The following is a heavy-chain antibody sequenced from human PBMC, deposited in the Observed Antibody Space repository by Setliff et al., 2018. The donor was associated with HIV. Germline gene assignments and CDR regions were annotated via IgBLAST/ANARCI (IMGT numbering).Heavy chain of an antibody. Sequence: GASVKVSCKASGGTFSSYGISWVRQAPGQGLEWMGGIIPIFGTGNYAQNFQGRVTITADESTSTAYMELSSLRSEDTAVYYCAIDVIGGWLRPMPDFWGPGTLVTVSS. V-gene: IGHV1-69*13. J-gene: IGHJ4*02. CDR3: AIDVIGGWLRPMPDF. D-gene: IGHD5-12*01. CDR2: IIPIFGTG. CDR1: GGTFSSYG.